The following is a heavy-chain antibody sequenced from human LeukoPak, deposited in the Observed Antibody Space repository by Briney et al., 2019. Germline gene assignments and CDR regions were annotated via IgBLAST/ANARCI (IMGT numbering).Heavy chain of an antibody. Sequence: GGSLRLSCAASGFTFSNYAMHWVRQGLVKGLESMSVVSHDGIQTYYADSVKGRFTISRDNSKSTLFLQMNSRGAEDTAVYYCARDGGGGYNQIDFWGQGTLVTVSS. CDR3: ARDGGGGYNQIDF. D-gene: IGHD5-24*01. V-gene: IGHV3-30-3*01. CDR1: GFTFSNYA. J-gene: IGHJ4*02. CDR2: VSHDGIQT.